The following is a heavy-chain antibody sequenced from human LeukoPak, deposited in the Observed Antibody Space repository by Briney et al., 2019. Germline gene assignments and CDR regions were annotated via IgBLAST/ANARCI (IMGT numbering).Heavy chain of an antibody. Sequence: QPGGSLRLSCAASGFTFSSYAMSWVRQAPGKGLEWVSAISGSGGSTYYADSVKGRFTISRDNSKNTLYLQMNSLRAEDTAVYYCAKNGYSSGWAHLDYWGQGTLVTVSS. J-gene: IGHJ4*02. D-gene: IGHD6-19*01. V-gene: IGHV3-23*01. CDR2: ISGSGGST. CDR3: AKNGYSSGWAHLDY. CDR1: GFTFSSYA.